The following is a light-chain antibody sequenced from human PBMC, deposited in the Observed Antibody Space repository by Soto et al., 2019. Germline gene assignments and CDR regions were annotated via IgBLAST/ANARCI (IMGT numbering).Light chain of an antibody. J-gene: IGKJ1*01. CDR3: QQYNNLWT. CDR1: ESVSSS. CDR2: GAS. Sequence: EIVMTQSPATLSVSPGERVTLSCRASESVSSSLAWYQQKPGQAPRLLIHGASTRAIGIPARFSGSGSETEFTLTISSLQSEAFAVYYCQQYNNLWTFGQGTKVEIK. V-gene: IGKV3-15*01.